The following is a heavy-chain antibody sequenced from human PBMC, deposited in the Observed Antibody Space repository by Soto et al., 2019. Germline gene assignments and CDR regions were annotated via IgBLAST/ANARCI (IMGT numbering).Heavy chain of an antibody. CDR3: AREGDHEYFDL. J-gene: IGHJ4*02. CDR1: GGAFGSDH. V-gene: IGHV1-69*01. Sequence: QVQLVQSGAEVKKPGSSVKVSCKASGGAFGSDHISWVRQAPGLGPEWIGGIIPMFDLVNFAHKFQGRLTITADEYMSTTYMVLSSLRFEDTAVYYCAREGDHEYFDLWGQGTLVTVSS. CDR2: IIPMFDLV.